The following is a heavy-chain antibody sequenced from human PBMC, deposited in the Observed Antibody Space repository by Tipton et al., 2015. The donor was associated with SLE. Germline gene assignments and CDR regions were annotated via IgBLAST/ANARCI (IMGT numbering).Heavy chain of an antibody. CDR1: GFTFFTYA. V-gene: IGHV3-30*04. CDR3: TRDTRYQHASDV. D-gene: IGHD2-2*01. Sequence: SLRLSCAASGFTFFTYAMHWVRQAPGKGLEWVAVISYDGSNKYYADSVKGRFTISRDNSKNTLYVQMNSLRAEDTAVYYCTRDTRYQHASDVWGQGTLVTVSS. CDR2: ISYDGSNK. J-gene: IGHJ4*02.